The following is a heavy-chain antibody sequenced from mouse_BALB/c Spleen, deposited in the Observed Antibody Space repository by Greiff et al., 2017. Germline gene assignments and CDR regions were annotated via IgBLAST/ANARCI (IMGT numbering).Heavy chain of an antibody. Sequence: EVQRVESGGGLVKPGGSLKLSCAASGFTFSSYAMSWVRQTPEKRLEWVASISSGGSTYYPDSVKGRFTISRDNARNILYLQMSSLRSEETAMYYCARGRGDYYGSSWFAYWGQGTLVTVSA. D-gene: IGHD1-1*01. J-gene: IGHJ3*01. CDR1: GFTFSSYA. CDR3: ARGRGDYYGSSWFAY. V-gene: IGHV5-6-5*01. CDR2: ISSGGST.